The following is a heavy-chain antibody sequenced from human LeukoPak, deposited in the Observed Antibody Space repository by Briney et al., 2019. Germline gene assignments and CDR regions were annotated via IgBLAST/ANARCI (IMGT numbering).Heavy chain of an antibody. Sequence: GASVKVSCKASGYTFTSYGISWVRQAPGQGLEWMGWINPNSGGTNYAQKFQGRVTMTRDTSISTAYMELSRLRSDDTAVYYCARDPGLTLDGMDVWGQGTTVTVSS. CDR3: ARDPGLTLDGMDV. D-gene: IGHD6-19*01. J-gene: IGHJ6*02. CDR1: GYTFTSYG. CDR2: INPNSGGT. V-gene: IGHV1-2*02.